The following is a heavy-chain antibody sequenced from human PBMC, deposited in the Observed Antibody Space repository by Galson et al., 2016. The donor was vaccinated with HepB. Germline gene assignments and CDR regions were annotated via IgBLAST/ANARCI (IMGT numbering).Heavy chain of an antibody. CDR3: ARNNEGTSSGFGY. Sequence: SVKVSCKASGYTFSNYYMHWVRQAPGQRLEWMGIINPSGGRATYAQKFQGRITMTRDTSTSTVYMDLSSLRSEDTAVYYCARNNEGTSSGFGYWGQGTLVTVSS. D-gene: IGHD3-3*01. CDR2: INPSGGRA. V-gene: IGHV1-46*01. J-gene: IGHJ4*02. CDR1: GYTFSNYY.